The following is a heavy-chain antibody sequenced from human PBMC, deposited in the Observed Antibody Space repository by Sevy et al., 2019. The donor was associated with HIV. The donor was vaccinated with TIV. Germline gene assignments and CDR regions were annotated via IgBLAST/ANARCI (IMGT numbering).Heavy chain of an antibody. D-gene: IGHD6-19*01. V-gene: IGHV4-59*12. CDR1: GGSISSYY. Sequence: SETLSLTCTVSGGSISSYYWSWIRQPPGKGLEWIGYIYYSGSTNYNPSLKSRVTISVDTSKNQFSLKLSSVTAADTAVYYCARIKGGSGRYLGSLYYYGMDVWGQGTTVTVSS. CDR3: ARIKGGSGRYLGSLYYYGMDV. CDR2: IYYSGST. J-gene: IGHJ6*02.